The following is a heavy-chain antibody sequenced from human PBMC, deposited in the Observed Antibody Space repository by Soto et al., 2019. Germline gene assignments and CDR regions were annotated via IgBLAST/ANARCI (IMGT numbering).Heavy chain of an antibody. J-gene: IGHJ4*02. V-gene: IGHV4-59*08. D-gene: IGHD3-22*01. CDR2: IYYAGST. Sequence: SETLSLTCTVSGGSLSSYYWSWTRQPPGKGLEWIGYIYYAGSTTYNPSLKSRVTISLDTSKNQFSLKLDSVTAADTAVYYCARLGGYYQALDSWGQGTLVTVS. CDR3: ARLGGYYQALDS. CDR1: GGSLSSYY.